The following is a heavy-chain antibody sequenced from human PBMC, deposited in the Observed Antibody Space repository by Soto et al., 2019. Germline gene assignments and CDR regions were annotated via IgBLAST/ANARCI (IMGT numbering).Heavy chain of an antibody. CDR1: GFIFSNYA. J-gene: IGHJ4*01. V-gene: IGHV3-23*01. CDR2: IGGGGISA. CDR3: AKGSDGYRPYYFDY. Sequence: PGGSLRLSCAASGFIFSNYAMSWVRQAPGKGLEWVSAIGGGGISAYYADSVKGRFTISRDNSKSTLYLQIDSLRAEDTAIYYCAKGSDGYRPYYFDYWGHGTLVTVSS. D-gene: IGHD3-16*01.